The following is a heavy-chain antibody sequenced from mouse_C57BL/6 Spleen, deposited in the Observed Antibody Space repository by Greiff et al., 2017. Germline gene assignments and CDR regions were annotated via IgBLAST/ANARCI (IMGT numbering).Heavy chain of an antibody. V-gene: IGHV5-17*01. CDR3: ARMDY. CDR2: ISSGSSTI. CDR1: GFTFSDYG. Sequence: EVKLVESGGGLVKPGGSLKLSCEASGFTFSDYGMHWVRQAPEKGLEWVAYISSGSSTIYYADTVKGRFTITRDNAKNTLFLQMTSLRSEDTAMYYCARMDYWGQGTSVTVSS. J-gene: IGHJ4*01.